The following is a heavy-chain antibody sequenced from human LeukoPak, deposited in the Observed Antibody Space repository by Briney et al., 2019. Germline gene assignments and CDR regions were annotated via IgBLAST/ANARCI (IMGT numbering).Heavy chain of an antibody. CDR3: ARDRSSWYAGAYNSFDP. V-gene: IGHV3-21*01. Sequence: GGSLRLSCAAPGFTFSSYTMNWVRQAPGKGLEWVSSISSGGTYVDYADSVKGRFTISRDNAENSLYLQMNSLRAEDTAVYFCARDRSSWYAGAYNSFDPWGQGTLVTVSS. CDR1: GFTFSSYT. J-gene: IGHJ5*02. D-gene: IGHD6-13*01. CDR2: ISSGGTYV.